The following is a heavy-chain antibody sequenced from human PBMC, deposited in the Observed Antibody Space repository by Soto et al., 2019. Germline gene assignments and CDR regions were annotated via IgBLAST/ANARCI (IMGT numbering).Heavy chain of an antibody. J-gene: IGHJ6*02. CDR1: GGSIISTDW. CDR3: ARLHATGYNFYGLDV. CDR2: IYHSGGT. D-gene: IGHD2-2*01. Sequence: QVHLQESGPGLVEPSGTLSLTCAVSGGSIISTDWWTWVRQPPGKGLEWIGEIYHSGGTNYNPSLSSRLTLSLHKSTTQVSLRLTSVTAADTAVYYCARLHATGYNFYGLDVWGPGTTVFVS. V-gene: IGHV4-4*02.